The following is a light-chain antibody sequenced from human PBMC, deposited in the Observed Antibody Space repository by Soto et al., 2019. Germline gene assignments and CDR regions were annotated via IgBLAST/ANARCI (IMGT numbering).Light chain of an antibody. CDR2: GAS. CDR1: QSVSSN. V-gene: IGKV3-15*01. J-gene: IGKJ4*01. Sequence: EIVMTQSPATLSVSPGERATHTCRASQSVSSNLAWYQQKPGQAPRLLIYGASTGATGSPARFSGSGSGTEFTLNIISLQSEDFAVYYCQQYNNWPLTFGGGTKVDIK. CDR3: QQYNNWPLT.